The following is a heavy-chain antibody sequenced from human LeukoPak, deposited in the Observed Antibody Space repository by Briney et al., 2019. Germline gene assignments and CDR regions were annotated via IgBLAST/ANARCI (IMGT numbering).Heavy chain of an antibody. CDR2: INSDGGST. CDR3: ARDKYLIVPLDAFDV. D-gene: IGHD2-2*01. CDR1: GFTFSSYW. J-gene: IGHJ3*01. V-gene: IGHV3-74*01. Sequence: GGSLRLSCAASGFTFSSYWMHWVRQAPGKGLVWVSRINSDGGSTSYTDSVKGRFTISRDNAKNTLYLQMNSLRAEDTAVYYCARDKYLIVPLDAFDVWGQGTMVTVSS.